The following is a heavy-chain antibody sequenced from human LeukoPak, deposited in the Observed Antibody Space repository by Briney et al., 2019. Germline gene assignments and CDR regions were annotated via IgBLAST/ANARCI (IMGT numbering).Heavy chain of an antibody. D-gene: IGHD6-6*01. CDR2: INNDGSST. J-gene: IGHJ4*02. V-gene: IGHV3-74*01. CDR1: GFTFSSSW. Sequence: GGSLRLSRAASGFTFSSSWMHWVRQAAGKGLVWVSRINNDGSSTGYADSVKGRFTISRDNAKNTLYLQMNSLRAEDTAVYYCARVSSSGSVYWGQGTLVTVPS. CDR3: ARVSSSGSVY.